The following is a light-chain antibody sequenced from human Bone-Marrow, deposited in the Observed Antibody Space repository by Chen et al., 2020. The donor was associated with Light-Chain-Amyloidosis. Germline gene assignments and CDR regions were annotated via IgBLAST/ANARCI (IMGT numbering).Light chain of an antibody. CDR3: QVWDRSSDRPV. Sequence: YVLTQPSSVSVAPGQTATIACGGNNIGSTSVNWYQQTPGQAPLLVVYDDSDRPSGIPERLSGSNSGNTATLTISRVEAGDEADYYCQVWDRSSDRPVFGGGTKLTVL. CDR2: DDS. CDR1: NIGSTS. J-gene: IGLJ3*02. V-gene: IGLV3-21*02.